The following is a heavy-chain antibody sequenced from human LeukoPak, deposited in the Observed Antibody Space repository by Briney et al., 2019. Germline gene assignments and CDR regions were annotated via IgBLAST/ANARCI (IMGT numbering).Heavy chain of an antibody. CDR1: GGSISSGGYY. V-gene: IGHV4-61*08. D-gene: IGHD5-12*01. CDR3: ARDGYSGYDYFIRGLYSSSWYEV. J-gene: IGHJ4*02. Sequence: KPSETLSLTCTVSGGSISSGGYYWSWIRQPPGKGLECIGYIHYSGSTNYNPSLKSRVTISVDKSKNQFSLKLSSVTAADTAVYYCARDGYSGYDYFIRGLYSSSWYEVWGQGTLVTVSS. CDR2: IHYSGST.